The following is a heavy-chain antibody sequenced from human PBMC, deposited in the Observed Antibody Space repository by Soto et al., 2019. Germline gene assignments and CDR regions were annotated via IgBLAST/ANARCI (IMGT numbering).Heavy chain of an antibody. Sequence: GGSLRLSCAASGFRFSDHYMTWIRQAPGKGLEWVSKISGDGTTTYYADSVKGRFTVSRDNAENSVYLQMNSLRAEDTAVYYCASDPYYYASGFWGQGTLVTAPQ. CDR1: GFRFSDHY. CDR2: ISGDGTTT. CDR3: ASDPYYYASGF. D-gene: IGHD3-10*01. V-gene: IGHV3-11*01. J-gene: IGHJ4*02.